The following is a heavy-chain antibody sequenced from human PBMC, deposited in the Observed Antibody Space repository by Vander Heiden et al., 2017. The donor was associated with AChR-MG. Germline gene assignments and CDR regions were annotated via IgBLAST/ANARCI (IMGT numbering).Heavy chain of an antibody. CDR2: ISGSGYTT. J-gene: IGHJ4*02. Sequence: EVQLLESGGGLVQPGGSLRLSCAASGFTFSSYAMYWVRQAPGKGLGWVAGISGSGYTTYYADSVKGRFTSSRDNSLNTLYLQMNSLRAEDTALYYCAKDPFRTTVTRPYFDYWGQGTLVTVSS. CDR1: GFTFSSYA. D-gene: IGHD4-17*01. V-gene: IGHV3-23*01. CDR3: AKDPFRTTVTRPYFDY.